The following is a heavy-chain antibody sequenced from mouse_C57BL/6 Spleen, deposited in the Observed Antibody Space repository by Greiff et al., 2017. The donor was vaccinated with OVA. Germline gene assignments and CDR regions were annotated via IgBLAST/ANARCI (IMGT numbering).Heavy chain of an antibody. D-gene: IGHD2-12*01. CDR3: ARENSPWYFDV. CDR1: GYTFTSYW. J-gene: IGHJ1*03. CDR2: IDPSDSYT. V-gene: IGHV1-50*01. Sequence: VQLQQPGAELVKPGASVKLSCKASGYTFTSYWMQWVKQRPGQGLEWIGEIDPSDSYTNYNQKFKGKATLTVDTSSSTAYMQLSSLTSEDSAVYYCARENSPWYFDVWGTGTTVTVSS.